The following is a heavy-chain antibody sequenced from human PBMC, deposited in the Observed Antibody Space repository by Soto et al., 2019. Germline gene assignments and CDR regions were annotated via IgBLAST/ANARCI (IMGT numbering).Heavy chain of an antibody. J-gene: IGHJ4*02. CDR2: IYYSGST. Sequence: QVQLQESGPGLVKPSQTLSLTCTVSGGSIRSGDYYWIWIRQPPGKGLEWIGYIYYSGSTYYNPSLKSRDTISVDTSKNQFSLKLSSVTAADSAVYYCARVRDDSNSDYWGQGTLVTVSS. V-gene: IGHV4-30-4*01. CDR1: GGSIRSGDYY. D-gene: IGHD4-4*01. CDR3: ARVRDDSNSDY.